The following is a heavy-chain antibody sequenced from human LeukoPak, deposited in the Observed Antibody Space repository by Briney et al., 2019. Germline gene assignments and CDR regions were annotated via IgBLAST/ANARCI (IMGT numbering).Heavy chain of an antibody. CDR3: ASGRSSSGYDY. CDR1: GGSFSGYY. J-gene: IGHJ4*02. CDR2: INHSGST. Sequence: SETLSLTCAVYGGSFSGYYWSWIRQPPGKGLEWIGEINHSGSTNYNPSLKSRVTISVDTSKNQFSLKLSSVTAADTAVYYCASGRSSSGYDYWGQGTLVTVSS. V-gene: IGHV4-34*01. D-gene: IGHD5-12*01.